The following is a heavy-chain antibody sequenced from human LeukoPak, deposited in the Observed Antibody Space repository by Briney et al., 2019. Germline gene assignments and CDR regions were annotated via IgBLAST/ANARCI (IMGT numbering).Heavy chain of an antibody. CDR2: ISSGSTTI. J-gene: IGHJ4*02. D-gene: IGHD3-10*01. V-gene: IGHV3-48*01. Sequence: GGSLRLSCAASGFIFSPYNMNWVRQAPGKGLEWLSYISSGSTTIYYADSVKGRFTISRDNAQNSLYLQMNSLRAEDTAVYYCARDMDPYYFDYWGQGTLVTVSS. CDR3: ARDMDPYYFDY. CDR1: GFIFSPYN.